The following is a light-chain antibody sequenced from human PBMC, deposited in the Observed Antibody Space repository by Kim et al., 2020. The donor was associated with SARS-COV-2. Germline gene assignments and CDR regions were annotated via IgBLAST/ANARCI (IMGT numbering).Light chain of an antibody. Sequence: EIVLTQSPGTLSLSPGERATLSCRASQSVSSNSLAWYQQKPGQAPRLLIYGASRRATGIPDRFSGSGSGTDFTLTISGLEPEDFAVFYCQQYGSSPQTFGQGTKVDIK. V-gene: IGKV3-20*01. CDR3: QQYGSSPQT. J-gene: IGKJ1*01. CDR1: QSVSSNS. CDR2: GAS.